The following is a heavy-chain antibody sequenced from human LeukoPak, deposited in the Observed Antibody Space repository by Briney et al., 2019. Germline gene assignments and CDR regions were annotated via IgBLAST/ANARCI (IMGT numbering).Heavy chain of an antibody. CDR2: IYYSGST. J-gene: IGHJ4*02. Sequence: SETLSLTCTVSGGSISSSSYYWGWIRQPPGKGLEWIGSIYYSGSTYYNPSLKSRVTISVDTSKNQFSLKLSSVTAADTAVYYCARRGSHYSSGWSAKTTFDYWGQGTLVTVSS. CDR3: ARRGSHYSSGWSAKTTFDY. CDR1: GGSISSSSYY. D-gene: IGHD6-19*01. V-gene: IGHV4-39*07.